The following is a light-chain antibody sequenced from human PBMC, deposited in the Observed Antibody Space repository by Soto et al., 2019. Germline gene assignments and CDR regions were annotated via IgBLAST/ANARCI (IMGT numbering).Light chain of an antibody. CDR3: QQSYSTPWT. V-gene: IGKV3-15*01. CDR1: QSVFSS. Sequence: EIVMTQSPATLSVSLGERVTLSCRASQSVFSSLAWYQQKPGQAPRLLIYGAATRPIGIPARFSGSGSGTEFTLTISSLQSEDFAVYYCQQSYSTPWTFGQGTKVEIK. CDR2: GAA. J-gene: IGKJ1*01.